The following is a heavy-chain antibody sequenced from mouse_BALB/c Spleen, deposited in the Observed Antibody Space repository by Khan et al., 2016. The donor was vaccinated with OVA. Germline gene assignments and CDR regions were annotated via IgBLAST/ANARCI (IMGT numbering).Heavy chain of an antibody. D-gene: IGHD1-1*01. CDR3: ARACYGWIAY. CDR2: ISEGGSYT. J-gene: IGHJ3*01. CDR1: GFTFSDYY. V-gene: IGHV5-4*02. Sequence: EVQLLETGGGLVKPGGSLKLSCAASGFTFSDYYMYWVRQTPEKRLEWVATISEGGSYTYYPDSVTGRFTISSATAKNNLYLQMSSLKSEDAAMCDCARACYGWIAYWGQGTLVTVSA.